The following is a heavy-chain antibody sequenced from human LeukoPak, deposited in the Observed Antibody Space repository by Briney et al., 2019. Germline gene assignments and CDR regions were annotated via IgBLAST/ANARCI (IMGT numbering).Heavy chain of an antibody. D-gene: IGHD4-11*01. V-gene: IGHV1-2*02. CDR3: AAALDLDYSMISDF. Sequence: GASVKVSCKPSRYTFTRYFMHWVRQAPGQGLQWLGWINLNSGYTNYARRFQGRVTMTRDTSITTAYMEMRGLRSDDTAVYYWAAALDLDYSMISDFWGQGTLVTVSS. CDR1: RYTFTRYF. J-gene: IGHJ4*02. CDR2: INLNSGYT.